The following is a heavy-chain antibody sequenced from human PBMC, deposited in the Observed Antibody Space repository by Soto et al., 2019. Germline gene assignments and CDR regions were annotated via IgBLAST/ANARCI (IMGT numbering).Heavy chain of an antibody. Sequence: GESLKISCKGSGYTFTSHWIAWVRQMPGKGLEWMGIIYPSDSDARYSPSFQGQVTMSADESINTAYLQWSSLKYSDTAMYYCAGVYAPGSDANNWFGRWGQGTLVTVAS. V-gene: IGHV5-51*01. CDR2: IYPSDSDA. D-gene: IGHD3-10*01. CDR3: AGVYAPGSDANNWFGR. CDR1: GYTFTSHW. J-gene: IGHJ5*02.